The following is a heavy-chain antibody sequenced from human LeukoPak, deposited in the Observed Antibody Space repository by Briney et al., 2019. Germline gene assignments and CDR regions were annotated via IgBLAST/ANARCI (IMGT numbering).Heavy chain of an antibody. CDR1: GGSFSGYY. D-gene: IGHD3-10*01. V-gene: IGHV4-34*01. CDR2: INHSGST. CDR3: ARAVRGVMRWFDP. J-gene: IGHJ5*02. Sequence: PSETLSLTCAVYGGSFSGYYWSWIRQPPGKGLEWIGEINHSGSTNYNPSLKSRVTISVDTSKNQFSLKLSSVTAADTAVYYCARAVRGVMRWFDPWGQGTLVTVSS.